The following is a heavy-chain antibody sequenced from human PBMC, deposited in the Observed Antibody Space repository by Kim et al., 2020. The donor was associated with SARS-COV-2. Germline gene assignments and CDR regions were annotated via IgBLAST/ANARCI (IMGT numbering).Heavy chain of an antibody. CDR2: IYYSGST. Sequence: SETLSLTCTVSGGSISSGDYYWSWIRQPPGKGLEWIGYIYYSGSTYYNPSLKSRVTISVDTSKNQFSLKLSSVTAADTAVYYCARESFTGSGSYYYYYYGMDVWGQGTTVTVSS. J-gene: IGHJ6*02. V-gene: IGHV4-30-4*01. CDR1: GGSISSGDYY. CDR3: ARESFTGSGSYYYYYYGMDV. D-gene: IGHD3-10*01.